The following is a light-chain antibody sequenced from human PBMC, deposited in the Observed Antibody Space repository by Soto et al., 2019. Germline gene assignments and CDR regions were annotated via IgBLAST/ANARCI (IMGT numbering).Light chain of an antibody. Sequence: QSALTQPPSASGSHGQSVTISCAGSSSDIGASNSVSWYQQHPGKAPKLLISEVTKRPSGVPDRFSGSKSGNTASLTVSGLQADDEADYYCGFKAGSNKHVVFGGGTKLTVL. CDR1: SSDIGASNS. CDR3: GFKAGSNKHVV. CDR2: EVT. J-gene: IGLJ2*01. V-gene: IGLV2-8*01.